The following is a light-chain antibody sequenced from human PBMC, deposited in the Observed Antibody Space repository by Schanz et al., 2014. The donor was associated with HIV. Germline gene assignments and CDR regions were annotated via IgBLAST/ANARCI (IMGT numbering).Light chain of an antibody. V-gene: IGKV1-5*03. CDR1: ESIYKW. CDR2: NAS. CDR3: QQYNSYPLT. Sequence: DIQMTQSPSTLSAFVGDRVTITCRASESIYKWLAWYQQKPGKAPKLLMYNASSLESGVPSRFSGGGSGTEFMLFISSLQPDDFATYYCQQYNSYPLTFGPGTKVDIK. J-gene: IGKJ3*01.